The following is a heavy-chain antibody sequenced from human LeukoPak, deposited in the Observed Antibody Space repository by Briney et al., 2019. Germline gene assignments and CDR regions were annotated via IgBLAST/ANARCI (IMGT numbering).Heavy chain of an antibody. CDR1: GFTFSSHA. J-gene: IGHJ4*02. Sequence: GGSLRLSCAASGFTFSSHAMSWVRQAPGKGLEWVSGISGSGGSAYYADSVKGRFTVSRDNSENTLYLQMNSLRAEDTAVYYCAKLSMVRGVTYFDYWGQGTLVTVSS. V-gene: IGHV3-23*01. CDR3: AKLSMVRGVTYFDY. CDR2: ISGSGGSA. D-gene: IGHD3-10*01.